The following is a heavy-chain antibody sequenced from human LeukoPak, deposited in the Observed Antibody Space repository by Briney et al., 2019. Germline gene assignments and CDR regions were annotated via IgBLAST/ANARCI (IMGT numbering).Heavy chain of an antibody. CDR1: GYSISSGYY. V-gene: IGHV4-38-2*02. Sequence: SETLSLTCAVSGYSISSGYYWGWIRQPPGKGLEWIGSIYHSGSTYCNPSLKSRVTISVDTSKTQFSLKLSSVTAADTALYYCARESNYYDTSGYYWGYFDYWGQGTLVTVSA. CDR2: IYHSGST. D-gene: IGHD3-22*01. J-gene: IGHJ4*02. CDR3: ARESNYYDTSGYYWGYFDY.